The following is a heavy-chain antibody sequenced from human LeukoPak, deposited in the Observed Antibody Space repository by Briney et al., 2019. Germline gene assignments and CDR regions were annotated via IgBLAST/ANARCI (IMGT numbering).Heavy chain of an antibody. Sequence: TGGSLRLSCAASGFTFSSYAMSWVRQAPGKGLEWVSAISGSGGSTYYADSVKGRFTISRDNSKNTLYLQMNSLRAEDTAVYYCAKLYYYDSSGYYYRRPSVAYWGQGTLVTVSS. CDR2: ISGSGGST. J-gene: IGHJ4*02. CDR3: AKLYYYDSSGYYYRRPSVAY. D-gene: IGHD3-22*01. CDR1: GFTFSSYA. V-gene: IGHV3-23*01.